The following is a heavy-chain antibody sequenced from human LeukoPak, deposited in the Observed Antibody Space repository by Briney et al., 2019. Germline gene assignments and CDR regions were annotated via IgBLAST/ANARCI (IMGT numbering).Heavy chain of an antibody. J-gene: IGHJ4*02. D-gene: IGHD3-22*01. CDR2: ISGGGVAI. Sequence: GGSLRLSCAASGFTFSNHAMSWVRQAPGKGLQWVSAISGGGVAIYYAASVKGRFTISRDNSKNQLYLKMNTLRAEDTAVHYCAKDGFDYYDSSGYYYFNYWGQGTLVTVSS. V-gene: IGHV3-23*01. CDR3: AKDGFDYYDSSGYYYFNY. CDR1: GFTFSNHA.